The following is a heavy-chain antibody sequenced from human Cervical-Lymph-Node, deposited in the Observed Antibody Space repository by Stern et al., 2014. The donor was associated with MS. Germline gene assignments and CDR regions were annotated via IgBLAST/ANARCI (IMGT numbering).Heavy chain of an antibody. D-gene: IGHD3-10*01. V-gene: IGHV3-30-3*01. Sequence: HLVQSGGGVVQPGRSLSLSCVASGFTFSTYAMHWVRQAPGKGLEWVAFVSYDGTQRNSTDSVKARFTISRDNSKNTLYLHMNSLRDEDTAVYFCARGGRGVGLEYWGQGALVTVSS. J-gene: IGHJ4*02. CDR3: ARGGRGVGLEY. CDR1: GFTFSTYA. CDR2: VSYDGTQR.